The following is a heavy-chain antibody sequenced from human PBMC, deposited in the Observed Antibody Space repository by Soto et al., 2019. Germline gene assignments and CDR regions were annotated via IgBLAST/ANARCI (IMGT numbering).Heavy chain of an antibody. V-gene: IGHV4-31*03. D-gene: IGHD3-9*01. CDR1: GGSISSGAYY. CDR3: ARGYYDISTGFVSLTP. Sequence: SETLSLTCTVSGGSISSGAYYWSWIRQHPGKGLDWIGYIYYSGSTYYNPSLKSRVTISVDTSKNQFSLKLSSVTAADTAVYYCARGYYDISTGFVSLTPWGQGTLVTVSS. CDR2: IYYSGST. J-gene: IGHJ5*02.